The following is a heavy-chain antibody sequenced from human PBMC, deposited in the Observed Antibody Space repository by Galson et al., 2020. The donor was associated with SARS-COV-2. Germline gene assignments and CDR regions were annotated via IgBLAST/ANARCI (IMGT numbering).Heavy chain of an antibody. CDR1: GGSFSGYY. CDR2: INHSGST. Sequence: SETLSLTCAVYGGSFSGYYWSWIRQPPGKGLDCIGEINHSGSTNYNPSLKSRVTISVDTSKNQFSLKLSSVTAADTAVYYCARGRSPLVQAAMVRWFDPWGQGTLVTVSS. D-gene: IGHD2-2*01. V-gene: IGHV4-34*01. CDR3: ARGRSPLVQAAMVRWFDP. J-gene: IGHJ5*02.